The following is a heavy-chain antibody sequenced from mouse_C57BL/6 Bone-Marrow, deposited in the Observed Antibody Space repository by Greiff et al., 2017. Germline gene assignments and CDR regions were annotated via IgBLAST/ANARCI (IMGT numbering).Heavy chain of an antibody. Sequence: VQLQQPGAELVKPGASVKMSCKASGYTFTSYWITWVKQRPGQGLEWIGDIYPGSGSTNYNEKFKSKATLTVDTSSSTAYMQLSSLTSEDSAVYYCARDWMVPTGVFAYWGQGTLVTVSA. V-gene: IGHV1-55*01. CDR1: GYTFTSYW. J-gene: IGHJ3*01. CDR2: IYPGSGST. D-gene: IGHD2-3*01. CDR3: ARDWMVPTGVFAY.